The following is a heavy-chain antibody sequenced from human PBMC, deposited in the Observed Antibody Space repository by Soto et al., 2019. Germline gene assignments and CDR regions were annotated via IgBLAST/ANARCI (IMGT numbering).Heavy chain of an antibody. CDR2: VIPVLGMA. Sequence: QVQLVQSGAEMKKPGSSVKVSCQASGDIFDSLTINWVRQAPGQGLEWMGRVIPVLGMANYAQKFQGRVTIIADKSTSTVYIELSSLASEDTAVYYCARERGGYDYLYYYYYVDVWGEGTTVTVSS. D-gene: IGHD5-12*01. J-gene: IGHJ6*03. CDR3: ARERGGYDYLYYYYYVDV. CDR1: GDIFDSLT. V-gene: IGHV1-69*08.